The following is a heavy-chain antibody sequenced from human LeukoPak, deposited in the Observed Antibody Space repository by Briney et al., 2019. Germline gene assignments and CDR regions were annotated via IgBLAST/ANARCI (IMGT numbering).Heavy chain of an antibody. Sequence: PSETLSLTCTVSGDSISTGSHYWGWIRQPPGKGLEWIGSIYFSGSTYYNPSLKSRVTISVNTSKNQFSLNLSSVTAADTAVYYCARGPYAWGYIDYWGQGTLVTVSS. V-gene: IGHV4-39*01. J-gene: IGHJ4*02. CDR1: GDSISTGSHY. CDR3: ARGPYAWGYIDY. CDR2: IYFSGST. D-gene: IGHD7-27*01.